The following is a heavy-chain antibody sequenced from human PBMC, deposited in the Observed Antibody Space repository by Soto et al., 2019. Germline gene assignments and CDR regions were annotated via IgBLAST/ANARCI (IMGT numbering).Heavy chain of an antibody. Sequence: ASVKVSCKASGYTFTSYDINWVRQATGQGLEWMGWMNPNSGNTGYAQKFQGRVTMTRNTSISTAYMELSSLRSEDTAVYYCARLAVAEDYFDYLGQTTLVTVSS. V-gene: IGHV1-8*01. CDR1: GYTFTSYD. D-gene: IGHD6-19*01. CDR2: MNPNSGNT. CDR3: ARLAVAEDYFDY. J-gene: IGHJ4*02.